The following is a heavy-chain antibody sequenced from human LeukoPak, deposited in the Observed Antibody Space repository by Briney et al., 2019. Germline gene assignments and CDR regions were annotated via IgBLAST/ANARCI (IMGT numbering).Heavy chain of an antibody. D-gene: IGHD3-3*01. Sequence: PPETLSLTCTVSGGSISSSSYYWGWIRQPPWKGLEWIGSIYYSGSTYYNPSLKSRVTISVDTSKNQSSLKLSSVTAADTAVYYCARVPYYITIFGVVIQNWFDPWGQGTLVTVSS. CDR2: IYYSGST. CDR1: GGSISSSSYY. CDR3: ARVPYYITIFGVVIQNWFDP. J-gene: IGHJ5*02. V-gene: IGHV4-39*01.